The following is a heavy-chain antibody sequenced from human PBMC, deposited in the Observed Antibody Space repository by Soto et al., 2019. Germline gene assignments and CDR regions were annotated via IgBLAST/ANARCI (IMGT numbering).Heavy chain of an antibody. V-gene: IGHV3-23*01. CDR3: AKNKMYRADHYGMHG. Sequence: EVQLLESGGGLVQPGGSRRLSCAASGFTFSTYGMSWIRQAPGKGLEWVSSISTSGGSTFYAQSVKGRFTISRDNSQNTLTLPMDRLRAPHPAGYYCAKNKMYRADHYGMHGWGQGTTVTASS. CDR2: ISTSGGST. D-gene: IGHD1-26*01. J-gene: IGHJ6*02. CDR1: GFTFSTYG.